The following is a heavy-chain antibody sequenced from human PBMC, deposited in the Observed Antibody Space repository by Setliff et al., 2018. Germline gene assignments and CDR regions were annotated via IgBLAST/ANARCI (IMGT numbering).Heavy chain of an antibody. CDR1: GASISANHY. Sequence: TLSLTCTVSGASISANHYWGWIRQTPGKGLEWIGSISYGGNTYYDPSLKSRVTIFADTSRNQFSVQLNSVTAADTAVYYCARFLNPRDGYQNSPGFDFWGQGTLVTVSS. CDR2: ISYGGNT. CDR3: ARFLNPRDGYQNSPGFDF. D-gene: IGHD5-12*01. V-gene: IGHV4-39*01. J-gene: IGHJ4*02.